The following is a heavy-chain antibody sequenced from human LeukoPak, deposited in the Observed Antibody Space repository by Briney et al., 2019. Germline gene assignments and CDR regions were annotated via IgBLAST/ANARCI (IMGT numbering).Heavy chain of an antibody. CDR1: GFTVSSNY. J-gene: IGHJ4*02. CDR3: ARGRGLGVVSPYFDY. Sequence: PGGCLRLSCAASGFTVSSNYMSWVRQAPGKGLERVSVIYGDGRIRYADSVRGRFTISRDNSRNTLYLQMNNLRVEDTAVYYCARGRGLGVVSPYFDYWGQGTLLTVSS. D-gene: IGHD3-3*01. V-gene: IGHV3-53*01. CDR2: IYGDGRI.